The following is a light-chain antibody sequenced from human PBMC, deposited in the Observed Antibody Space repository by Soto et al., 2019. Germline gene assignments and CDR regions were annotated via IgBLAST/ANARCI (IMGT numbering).Light chain of an antibody. J-gene: IGKJ2*01. CDR3: QLFGSSPRYT. Sequence: EIVLTQSPGTLSLSPGERATLSCRTSESVTSTYLAWYQQKPCQPPRLLIYGASSRATGIPDRFSGSGSGTDFTHTISRLEPEDFAVYYCQLFGSSPRYTFGQGTKLEIK. V-gene: IGKV3-20*01. CDR2: GAS. CDR1: ESVTSTY.